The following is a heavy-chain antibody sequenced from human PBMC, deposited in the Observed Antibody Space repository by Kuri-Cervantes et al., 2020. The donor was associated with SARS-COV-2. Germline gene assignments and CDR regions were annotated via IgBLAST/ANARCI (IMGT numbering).Heavy chain of an antibody. CDR1: GGSISSSSYY. J-gene: IGHJ5*02. D-gene: IGHD3-3*01. Sequence: ESLKISCTVSGGSISSSSYYWGWIRQPPGKGLEWIGSTYYSGSTYYNPSLKSRVTISVDTSKNQFSLKLSSVTAADTAVYYCARQMMSSITIFGVVITRNWFDPWGQGTLVTVSS. CDR2: TYYSGST. CDR3: ARQMMSSITIFGVVITRNWFDP. V-gene: IGHV4-39*01.